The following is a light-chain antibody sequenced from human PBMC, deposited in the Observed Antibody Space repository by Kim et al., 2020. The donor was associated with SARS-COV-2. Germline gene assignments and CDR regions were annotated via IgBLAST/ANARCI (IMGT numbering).Light chain of an antibody. V-gene: IGKV3-20*01. CDR1: QSVISSY. Sequence: SPVERTTLSCSASQSVISSYLAWYQQKPGQAPRLLIYGASSRATGIPDRFSGSGSGTDFTLTISSLEPEDFAVYYCQQYGSSPGTFGGGTKVDIK. CDR3: QQYGSSPGT. CDR2: GAS. J-gene: IGKJ4*01.